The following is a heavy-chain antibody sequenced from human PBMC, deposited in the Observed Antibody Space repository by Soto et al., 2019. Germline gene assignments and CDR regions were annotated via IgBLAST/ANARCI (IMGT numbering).Heavy chain of an antibody. CDR3: AKNRLRATRFDY. J-gene: IGHJ4*02. CDR2: LSGRGGST. Sequence: EVQPLESGGGLVQPGGSLRLSCAASGFTFPNYVMNWVRQAPGKGLVWVSALSGRGGSTYYADSVKGRFTISRDNSKNTVYLQLTSLRAEGTAVYYCAKNRLRATRFDYWGQGTLVTVSS. V-gene: IGHV3-23*01. CDR1: GFTFPNYV.